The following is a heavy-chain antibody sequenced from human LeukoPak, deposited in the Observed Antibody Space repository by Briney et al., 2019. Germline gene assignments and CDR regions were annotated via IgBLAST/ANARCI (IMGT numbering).Heavy chain of an antibody. CDR1: GFTFSNYA. D-gene: IGHD3-22*01. Sequence: GGSLRLSCAASGFTFSNYAMYWVRQAPGMGLEYVSAITRNGGSTYYANSVKGRFTISRDNSKNTLYLQMGSLRAEDTAVYYCAKSTWSSGDYTLEYWGQGTLVTVS. V-gene: IGHV3-64*01. CDR2: ITRNGGST. J-gene: IGHJ4*02. CDR3: AKSTWSSGDYTLEY.